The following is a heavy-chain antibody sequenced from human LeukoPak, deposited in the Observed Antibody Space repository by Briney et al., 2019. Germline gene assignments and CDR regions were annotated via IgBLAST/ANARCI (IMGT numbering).Heavy chain of an antibody. CDR1: GYTLTELS. CDR3: ATDLALNYDFWSGYWG. D-gene: IGHD3-3*01. J-gene: IGHJ4*02. V-gene: IGHV1-24*01. CDR2: FDPEDGET. Sequence: ASVKVSCKVSGYTLTELSMHWVRQAPGKGLEWMGGFDPEDGETIYAQKFQGRVTMTEDTSTDTAYMELSSLRSEDTAVYYCATDLALNYDFWSGYWGWGQGTLVTVSS.